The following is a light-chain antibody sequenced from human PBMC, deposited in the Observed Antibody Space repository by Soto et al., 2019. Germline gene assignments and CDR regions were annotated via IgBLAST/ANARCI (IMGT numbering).Light chain of an antibody. CDR3: QQCSSSPRT. J-gene: IGKJ4*01. Sequence: EIVLTQSPGTLSLSPGERATLSCRASQSVGNNYLAWFQQKPGQAPRLLLDDASRRATGIPDRFSGSGSGTDFTITINRLEPEDFAVYYCQQCSSSPRTFGGGTKVEIK. V-gene: IGKV3-20*01. CDR1: QSVGNNY. CDR2: DAS.